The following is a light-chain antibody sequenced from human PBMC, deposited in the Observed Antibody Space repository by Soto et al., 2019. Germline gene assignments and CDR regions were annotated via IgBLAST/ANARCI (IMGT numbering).Light chain of an antibody. Sequence: EIVLTQSPATLSLSPGERATLSCRASQSVSSYLAWYQQKPGQAPRFLIYDASSRATGFPARFSGSGSGTEFNLTISSLQSEDFGVYYCQQYNNWPRATFGGGTKVDIK. J-gene: IGKJ4*01. CDR3: QQYNNWPRAT. CDR2: DAS. CDR1: QSVSSY. V-gene: IGKV3-15*01.